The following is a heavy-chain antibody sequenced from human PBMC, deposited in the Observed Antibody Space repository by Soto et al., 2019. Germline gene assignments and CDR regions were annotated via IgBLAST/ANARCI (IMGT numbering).Heavy chain of an antibody. Sequence: SETLSLTCAVSGGSISSGGYSWSWIRQPPGKGLEWIGYIYHSGSTYYNPSLKSRVTISVDRSKNQFSLKLSSVTAADTAVYYCARGIRSAAAHFDYWGQGTQVTVSS. D-gene: IGHD6-13*01. CDR2: IYHSGST. J-gene: IGHJ4*02. CDR1: GGSISSGGYS. CDR3: ARGIRSAAAHFDY. V-gene: IGHV4-30-2*01.